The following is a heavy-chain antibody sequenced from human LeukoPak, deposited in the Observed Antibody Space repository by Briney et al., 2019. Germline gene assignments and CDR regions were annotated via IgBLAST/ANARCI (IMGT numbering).Heavy chain of an antibody. J-gene: IGHJ6*02. CDR3: AKDRVDTAYYYGMDV. CDR1: GFTFSSYG. Sequence: GGSLRLSCAASGFTFSSYGMHWVRQAPGKGLEWVAVISYDGSNKYYADSVKGRFTISRDNSKNTLYLQMNSLRAEDTAVYYCAKDRVDTAYYYGMDVWGQGTTVTVSS. V-gene: IGHV3-30*18. D-gene: IGHD5-18*01. CDR2: ISYDGSNK.